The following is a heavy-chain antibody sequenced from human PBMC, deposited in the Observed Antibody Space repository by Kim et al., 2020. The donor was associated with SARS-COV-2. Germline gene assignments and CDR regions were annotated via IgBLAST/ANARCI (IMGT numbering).Heavy chain of an antibody. D-gene: IGHD1-26*01. Sequence: KFQGRVTMTRDTSASTAYMELSSLRSEDTAVYYCARRGPIVGATRGAFDIWGQGTMVTVSS. CDR3: ARRGPIVGATRGAFDI. V-gene: IGHV1-3*01. J-gene: IGHJ3*02.